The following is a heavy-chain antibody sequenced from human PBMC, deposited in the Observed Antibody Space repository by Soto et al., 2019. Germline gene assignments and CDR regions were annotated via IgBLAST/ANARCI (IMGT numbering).Heavy chain of an antibody. V-gene: IGHV4-31*03. CDR2: MYYSGST. Sequence: NPSETLSLTCTVSGDSISSGSYYWNWIRQHPGKGLEWIGYMYYSGSTYYNPSLKSRITISRDTSKNQFSLRLSSVTAADTAMYYCARDTRGVGRPGYVPWGQGIFVNVSS. J-gene: IGHJ5*02. CDR1: GDSISSGSYY. D-gene: IGHD1-1*01. CDR3: ARDTRGVGRPGYVP.